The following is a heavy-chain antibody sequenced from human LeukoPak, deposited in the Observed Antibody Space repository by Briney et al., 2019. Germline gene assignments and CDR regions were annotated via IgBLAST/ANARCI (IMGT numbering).Heavy chain of an antibody. J-gene: IGHJ6*02. CDR3: ARDAGHQLSRRNYYAMDV. CDR1: GGSISSSNW. V-gene: IGHV4-4*02. D-gene: IGHD2-2*01. Sequence: SETLSLTCAVPGGSISSSNWWSWVRQPPGKGLEWIGEIYHSGSTNYNPSLKSRVTISVDKSKNQFSLKVNSVTAADTAVYYCARDAGHQLSRRNYYAMDVWGQGTTVTVSS. CDR2: IYHSGST.